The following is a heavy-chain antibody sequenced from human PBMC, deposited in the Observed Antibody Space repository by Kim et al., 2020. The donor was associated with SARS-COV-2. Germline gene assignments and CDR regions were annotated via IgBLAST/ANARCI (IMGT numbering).Heavy chain of an antibody. Sequence: IRGNTVYAHKFPGKVTMTRTTSISTAYMGLSSLRSEDTAMYYCARALDYWGQGTLVTVSS. J-gene: IGHJ4*02. CDR2: IRGNT. CDR3: ARALDY. V-gene: IGHV1-8*01.